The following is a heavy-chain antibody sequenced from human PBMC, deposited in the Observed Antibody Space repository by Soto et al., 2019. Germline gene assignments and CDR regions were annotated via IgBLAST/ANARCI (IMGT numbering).Heavy chain of an antibody. D-gene: IGHD1-26*01. CDR3: ARDLGGSYAYFDY. J-gene: IGHJ4*02. CDR2: IYHSGST. CDR1: GYSISSGYY. Sequence: SETLSLTCGVSGYSISSGYYWGWIRQPPGKGLEWIGSIYHSGSTYYNPSLKSRVTISVDTSKNQFSLKLNSVTAADTAVYYCARDLGGSYAYFDYWGQGILVTVSS. V-gene: IGHV4-38-2*02.